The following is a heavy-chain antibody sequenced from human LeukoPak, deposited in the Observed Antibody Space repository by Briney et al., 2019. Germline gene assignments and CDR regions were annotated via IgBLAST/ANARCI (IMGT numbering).Heavy chain of an antibody. CDR2: IYYSGST. CDR3: ARHAPSYYYDSSGYYESYYFDN. D-gene: IGHD3-22*01. V-gene: IGHV4-39*01. J-gene: IGHJ4*02. CDR1: GGSISSSSYY. Sequence: KPSETLSLTCTVSGGSISSSSYYWGWIRQPPGKGLEWIGSIYYSGSTYYNPSLKSRVTISVDTSKNQFSLKLSSVTAADTAVYYCARHAPSYYYDSSGYYESYYFDNWGQGTLVTVS.